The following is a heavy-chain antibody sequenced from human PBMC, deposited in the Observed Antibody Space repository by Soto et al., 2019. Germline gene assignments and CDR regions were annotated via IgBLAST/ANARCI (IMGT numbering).Heavy chain of an antibody. V-gene: IGHV3-23*01. D-gene: IGHD3-22*01. CDR1: GLTFRIYA. Sequence: GGSLRLSCAASGLTFRIYAMSWVRQAPGKGLEWVSTITGNGGTSYADFVRGRFTISRDNSKNTLYLQMNSLRAEDTAVYYCAKDAPGSGWLSDYWGQGTQVTVSS. J-gene: IGHJ4*02. CDR3: AKDAPGSGWLSDY. CDR2: ITGNGGT.